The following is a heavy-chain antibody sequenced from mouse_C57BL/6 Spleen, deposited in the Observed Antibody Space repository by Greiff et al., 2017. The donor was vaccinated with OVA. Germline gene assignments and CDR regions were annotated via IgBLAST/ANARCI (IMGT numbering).Heavy chain of an antibody. Sequence: VQLQQSGAELVRPGASVTLSCKASGYTFTDYEMHWVKQTPVHGLEWIGAIDPETSGTAYNQKFKGKAILTADKSSSTAYMELRSLTSADSAVYYCTRSSAPGKGFAYWGQGTLVTVSA. CDR3: TRSSAPGKGFAY. CDR1: GYTFTDYE. J-gene: IGHJ3*01. D-gene: IGHD4-1*01. CDR2: IDPETSGT. V-gene: IGHV1-15*01.